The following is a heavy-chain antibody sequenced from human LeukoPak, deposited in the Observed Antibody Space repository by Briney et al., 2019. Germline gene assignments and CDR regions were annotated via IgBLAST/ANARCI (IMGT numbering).Heavy chain of an antibody. V-gene: IGHV4-4*08. CDR1: GGSINGYY. J-gene: IGHJ4*02. D-gene: IGHD1-26*01. CDR3: ATMEPTLNDY. Sequence: SETLSLTCTVSGGSINGYYWTWIRQSPDKGLEWIGYIYHSGTTYYNPSLKSRVTIFLDTSKNQFSLKLSSVTAADTAVYFCATMEPTLNDYWGQGTLVTVSS. CDR2: IYHSGTT.